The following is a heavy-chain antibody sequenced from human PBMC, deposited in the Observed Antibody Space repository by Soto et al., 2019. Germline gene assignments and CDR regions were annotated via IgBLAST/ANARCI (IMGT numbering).Heavy chain of an antibody. CDR2: MNPNSGNT. D-gene: IGHD3-3*01. CDR3: ARPRSGSYYYGMDV. J-gene: IGHJ6*02. CDR1: GYTFTSYD. V-gene: IGHV1-8*01. Sequence: QVQLVQSGAEVKKPGASVKVSCKASGYTFTSYDINWVRQATGQGLEWMGWMNPNSGNTGYAQKFQGRVTMTRNTSIITAYMELSSLRSEDTAVYYCARPRSGSYYYGMDVWGQGTAATVSS.